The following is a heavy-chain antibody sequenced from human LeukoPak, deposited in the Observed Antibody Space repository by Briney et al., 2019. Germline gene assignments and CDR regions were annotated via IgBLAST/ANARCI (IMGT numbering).Heavy chain of an antibody. CDR1: GYTLTELS. CDR3: ATYQGSGWYYFDY. D-gene: IGHD6-19*01. V-gene: IGHV1-24*01. J-gene: IGHJ4*02. CDR2: FDPEDGEI. Sequence: AAVKVSCKVSGYTLTELSMHWVRQAPGKGLEWMGGFDPEDGEIIYAQKFQGRVTMTEDTSTDTAYMELSSLRSEDTAVYYCATYQGSGWYYFDYWGQGALVTVSS.